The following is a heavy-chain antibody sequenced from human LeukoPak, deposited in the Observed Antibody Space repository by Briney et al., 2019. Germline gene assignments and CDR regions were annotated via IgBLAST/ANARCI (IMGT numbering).Heavy chain of an antibody. V-gene: IGHV1-46*01. Sequence: ASVKVSCKASGYTFTSYYMHWVRQAPGQGLEWMGIINPSGGSTSYAQKFQGRVTMTRDMSTSTVYMELSSLRAEDTAVYYCAKDGGSGWYYTIYYYYYMDVWGKGTTVTISS. CDR2: INPSGGST. CDR1: GYTFTSYY. D-gene: IGHD6-19*01. CDR3: AKDGGSGWYYTIYYYYYMDV. J-gene: IGHJ6*03.